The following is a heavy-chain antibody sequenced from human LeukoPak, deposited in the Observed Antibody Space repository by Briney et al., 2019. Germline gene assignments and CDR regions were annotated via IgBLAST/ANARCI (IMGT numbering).Heavy chain of an antibody. D-gene: IGHD1-1*01. CDR1: GFTFSSYG. CDR2: ISSSSSTI. J-gene: IGHJ3*02. CDR3: AREVEHAFDI. Sequence: PGGSLRLSCAASGFTFSSYGMNWVRQAPGKGLEWVSYISSSSSTIYYADSVKGRFTISRDNAKNSLYLQMNSLRVEDTAVYYCAREVEHAFDIWGQGTMVTVSS. V-gene: IGHV3-48*01.